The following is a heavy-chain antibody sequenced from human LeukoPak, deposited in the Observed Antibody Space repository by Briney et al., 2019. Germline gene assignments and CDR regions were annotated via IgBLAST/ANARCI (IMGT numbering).Heavy chain of an antibody. V-gene: IGHV4-39*01. CDR2: MYYSGSS. CDR1: GDSISSSSYY. J-gene: IGHJ6*03. Sequence: PSETLSPTCTVSGDSISSSSYYWGWIRQPPGMGLEWIGNMYYSGSSHYNPSLKSRATISVDTSKNQFSLKLSSVTAADTAVYYCGRVVTGFDHYMDVWGKGTTVIVS. D-gene: IGHD1-14*01. CDR3: GRVVTGFDHYMDV.